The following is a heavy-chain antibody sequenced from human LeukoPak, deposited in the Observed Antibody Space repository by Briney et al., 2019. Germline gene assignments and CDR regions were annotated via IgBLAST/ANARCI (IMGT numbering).Heavy chain of an antibody. CDR1: GDSVSSNSAA. J-gene: IGHJ6*03. CDR3: ARGSSVDTAMVTSSHYYYYYYMDV. V-gene: IGHV6-1*01. D-gene: IGHD5-18*01. CDR2: TYYRSKWYN. Sequence: SQTLSLTCAISGDSVSSNSAAWNWIRQSPSRGLEWLGRTYYRSKWYNDYAVSVKSRITINPDTSKNQFSLQLNSVTPEDTAVYYCARGSSVDTAMVTSSHYYYYYYMDVWGKGTTVTVSS.